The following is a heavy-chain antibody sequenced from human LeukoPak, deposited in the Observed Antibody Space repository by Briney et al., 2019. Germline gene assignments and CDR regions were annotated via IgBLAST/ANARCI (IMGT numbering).Heavy chain of an antibody. D-gene: IGHD6-13*01. CDR1: GFTFSSYD. V-gene: IGHV3-13*05. CDR2: IGTAGDQ. J-gene: IGHJ4*02. CDR3: ARGDSSSWYYFDY. Sequence: GGSLRLSCAASGFTFSSYDMHWVRQATGKGLEWVSAIGTAGDQYYPGSVKGRFTISRENAKNSLYLQMNSLRAGDTAVYYCARGDSSSWYYFDYWGQGTLVTVSS.